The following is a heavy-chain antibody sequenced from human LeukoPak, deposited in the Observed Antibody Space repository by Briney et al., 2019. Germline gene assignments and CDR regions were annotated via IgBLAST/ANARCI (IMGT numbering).Heavy chain of an antibody. J-gene: IGHJ5*02. V-gene: IGHV1-24*01. CDR1: GYTLTELS. CDR2: FDPEDGET. CDR3: ATGYLGYYYDSSGLT. D-gene: IGHD3-22*01. Sequence: ASVKVSCKASGYTLTELSMHWVRQAPGKGLEWMGGFDPEDGETIYAQKFQGRVTMTEDTSTDTAYMELSSLRSEDTAVYYCATGYLGYYYDSSGLTWGQGTLVTVSS.